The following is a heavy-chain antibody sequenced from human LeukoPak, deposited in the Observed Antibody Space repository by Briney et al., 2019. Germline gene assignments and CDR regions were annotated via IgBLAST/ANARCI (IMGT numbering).Heavy chain of an antibody. CDR1: GGTFSSYA. D-gene: IGHD3-9*01. CDR3: ATIQRVPFDWLLGYLDY. CDR2: IIPIFGTA. Sequence: SVKVSCKASGGTFSSYAISWVRQAPGQGLEWMGGIIPIFGTANYAQKFQGRVTITADESTSTAYMELSSLRSEDTAVYYCATIQRVPFDWLLGYLDYWGQGTLATVSS. J-gene: IGHJ4*02. V-gene: IGHV1-69*01.